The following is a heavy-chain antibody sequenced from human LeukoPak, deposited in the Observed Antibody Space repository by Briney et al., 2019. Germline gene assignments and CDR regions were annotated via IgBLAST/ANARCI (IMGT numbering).Heavy chain of an antibody. J-gene: IGHJ4*02. V-gene: IGHV1-2*02. D-gene: IGHD6-13*01. CDR1: GYTFTGYY. CDR2: INPNSGGT. CDR3: ARDPSGYSSSWYLLGFDY. Sequence: ASVKVSCKASGYTFTGYYMHWVRQAPGQGLEWMGWINPNSGGTNYAQKFQGRVTMTRDTSISTAYMVLSRLRSDDTAVYYCARDPSGYSSSWYLLGFDYWGQGTLVTVSS.